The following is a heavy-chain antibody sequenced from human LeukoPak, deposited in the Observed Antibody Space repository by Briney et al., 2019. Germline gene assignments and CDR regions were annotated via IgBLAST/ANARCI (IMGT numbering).Heavy chain of an antibody. V-gene: IGHV1-2*02. D-gene: IGHD5-12*01. CDR3: ARDDSGNWSSDLDY. CDR1: GYTFTSYN. Sequence: ASVKVSCKASGYTFTSYNIHWVRQAPGQGLEWMGWFNPNSGGTNYAQKFRGRVTMTRDTSISTAYMELSRLTSDDTAVYYCARDDSGNWSSDLDYWGQGTLVTVSS. J-gene: IGHJ4*02. CDR2: FNPNSGGT.